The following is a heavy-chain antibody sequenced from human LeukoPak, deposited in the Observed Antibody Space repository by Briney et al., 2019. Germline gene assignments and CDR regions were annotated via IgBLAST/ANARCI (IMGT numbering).Heavy chain of an antibody. J-gene: IGHJ4*02. D-gene: IGHD6-13*01. Sequence: ASVKVSCKASGYTFTGYYMHWVRQAPGQGREWMGWINPNSGGTNYTQKFQGRVTMTRDTSISTAYMELSRLRSDDTAVYYCARDQAAAGYLTSGENFDYWGQGTLVTVSS. CDR3: ARDQAAAGYLTSGENFDY. CDR2: INPNSGGT. CDR1: GYTFTGYY. V-gene: IGHV1-2*02.